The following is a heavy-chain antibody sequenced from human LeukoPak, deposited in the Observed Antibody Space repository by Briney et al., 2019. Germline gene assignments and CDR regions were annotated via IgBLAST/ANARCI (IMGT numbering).Heavy chain of an antibody. CDR3: AREYSYGYDY. CDR1: TYTFTDYY. J-gene: IGHJ4*02. V-gene: IGHV1-2*04. D-gene: IGHD5-18*01. CDR2: INPNSGAT. Sequence: GASVKVSCTASTYTFTDYYMHWVRQSPGQRLEWMGWINPNSGATNYAQKFQCWVTMTRDTSISTTSMELSRLGCVDTGVYCCAREYSYGYDYWGKGTLVTVSS.